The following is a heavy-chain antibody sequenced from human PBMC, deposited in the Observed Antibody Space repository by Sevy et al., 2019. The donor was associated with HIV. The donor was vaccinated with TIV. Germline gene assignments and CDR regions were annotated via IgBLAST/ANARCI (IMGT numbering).Heavy chain of an antibody. J-gene: IGHJ4*02. CDR1: GFTFSNAW. D-gene: IGHD3-16*01. CDR3: TAAPVSF. Sequence: GGSLRLSCTASGFTFSNAWMTWVRQTPERGLEWVALIKPITAAGTTDDAAPVQGDISMSREDSKITVYLQLNSLNTEGTAVYYCTAAPVSFWGQGTLVTVSS. CDR2: IKPITAAGTT. V-gene: IGHV3-15*01.